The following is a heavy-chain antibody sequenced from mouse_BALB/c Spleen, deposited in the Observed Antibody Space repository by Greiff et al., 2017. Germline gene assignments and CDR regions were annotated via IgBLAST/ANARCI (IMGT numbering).Heavy chain of an antibody. J-gene: IGHJ4*01. CDR1: GFTFSSFG. V-gene: IGHV5-17*02. Sequence: EVQLQESGGGLVQPGGSRKLSCAASGFTFSSFGMHWVRQAPEKGLEWVAYISSGSSTIYYADTVKGRFTISRDNPKNTLFLQMTSLRSEDTAMYYCARSLRGNAMDYWGQGTSVTVSS. CDR3: ARSLRGNAMDY. CDR2: ISSGSSTI.